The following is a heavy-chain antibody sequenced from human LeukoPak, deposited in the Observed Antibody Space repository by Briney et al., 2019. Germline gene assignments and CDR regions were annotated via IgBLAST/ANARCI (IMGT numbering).Heavy chain of an antibody. V-gene: IGHV5-51*01. CDR3: ARQSGMAFDF. J-gene: IGHJ4*02. Sequence: GESLKISCKGSGYTFSYYWIGWVRQMSGKGLEWMGVIYPGDSDTRYSPSFQGQVTISADKYISTAYLQWSSLKASDTAMYYCARQSGMAFDFWGQGTLVTVSS. CDR1: GYTFSYYW. D-gene: IGHD5-12*01. CDR2: IYPGDSDT.